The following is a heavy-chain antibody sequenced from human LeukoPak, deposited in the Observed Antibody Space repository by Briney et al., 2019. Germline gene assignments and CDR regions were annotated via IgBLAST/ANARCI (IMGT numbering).Heavy chain of an antibody. CDR1: GGSFSGYY. V-gene: IGHV4-34*01. Sequence: SETLSLTCAVYGGSFSGYYWSWIRQPPGKGLEWIGEINHSGSTNYNPSLKSRVTISVDTSKNQFSLKLSSVTAADTAVYYCARRRGYSYGYYNWFDPWGQEPWSPSPQ. CDR2: INHSGST. CDR3: ARRRGYSYGYYNWFDP. J-gene: IGHJ5*02. D-gene: IGHD5-18*01.